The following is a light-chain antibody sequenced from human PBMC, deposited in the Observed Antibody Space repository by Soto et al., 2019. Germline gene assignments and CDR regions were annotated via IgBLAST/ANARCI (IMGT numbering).Light chain of an antibody. CDR3: QHYNNYPIT. CDR1: EDINNY. CDR2: DAV. Sequence: DIQMTQSPSSLSASVGDRVTITCRASEDINNYLAWFQQRPGKAPKSLIYDAVSLQSGVPSKFSGSGSGTDFTLTINNLQPEDIATYYCQHYNNYPITFGQGTRLEI. V-gene: IGKV1-16*02. J-gene: IGKJ5*01.